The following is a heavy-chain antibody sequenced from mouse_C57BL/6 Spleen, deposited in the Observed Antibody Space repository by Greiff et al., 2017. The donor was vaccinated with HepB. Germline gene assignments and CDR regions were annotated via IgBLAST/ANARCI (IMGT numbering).Heavy chain of an antibody. CDR3: AREGVTLWYFDY. CDR2: INPSSGYT. Sequence: VQLQESGAELARPGASVKMSCKASGYTFTSYTMHWVKQRPGQGLEWIGYINPSSGYTKYNQKFKDKATLTADKSSSTAYMQLSSLTSEDSAVYYCAREGVTLWYFDYWGQGTTLTVSS. V-gene: IGHV1-4*01. CDR1: GYTFTSYT. J-gene: IGHJ2*01. D-gene: IGHD2-1*01.